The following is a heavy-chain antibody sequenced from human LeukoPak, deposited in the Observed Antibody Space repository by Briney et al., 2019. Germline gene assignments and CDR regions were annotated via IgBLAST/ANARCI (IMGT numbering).Heavy chain of an antibody. Sequence: ASVKVSCKASGGTFSSYAISWVRQAPAQGLEWMGGIIPIFGTANYAQKFQGRVTITADESTSTAYMELSSLRSEDTAVYYCARDSRYDFWSGYYSPTRGGYYYYGMDVWGQGTTVTVSS. CDR3: ARDSRYDFWSGYYSPTRGGYYYYGMDV. CDR2: IIPIFGTA. J-gene: IGHJ6*02. V-gene: IGHV1-69*13. D-gene: IGHD3-3*01. CDR1: GGTFSSYA.